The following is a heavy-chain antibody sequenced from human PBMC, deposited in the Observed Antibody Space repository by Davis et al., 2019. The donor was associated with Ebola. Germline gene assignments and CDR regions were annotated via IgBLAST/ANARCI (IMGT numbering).Heavy chain of an antibody. J-gene: IGHJ4*02. D-gene: IGHD6-19*01. V-gene: IGHV3-53*05. Sequence: PGGSLRLSCAASGFTVSSNHMSWVRQAPGKGLEWVSVIYDQTTAYADSVRGRFIISRDKSNHTLYLDMNSLRVDDTAVYYCATTQWLREFDNWGQGTLVTVSS. CDR3: ATTQWLREFDN. CDR2: IYDQTT. CDR1: GFTVSSNH.